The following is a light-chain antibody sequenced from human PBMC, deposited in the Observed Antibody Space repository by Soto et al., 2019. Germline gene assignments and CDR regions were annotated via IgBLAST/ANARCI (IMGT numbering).Light chain of an antibody. CDR2: AAS. V-gene: IGKV1-9*01. CDR3: QQLNSYVFA. J-gene: IGKJ3*01. Sequence: DIQLTQSPSFLSASVGDRVTITCRASQDVSRYLAWYQQKPGKAPNLLIYAASTLRSGVPSRFSGSGSETEFPLTISSLQPEDFATYYCQQLNSYVFAFGPGNKVAIK. CDR1: QDVSRY.